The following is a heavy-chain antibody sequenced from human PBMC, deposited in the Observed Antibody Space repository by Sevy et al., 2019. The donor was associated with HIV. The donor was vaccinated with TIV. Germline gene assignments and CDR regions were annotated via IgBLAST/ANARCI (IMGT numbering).Heavy chain of an antibody. CDR2: ISGSGGST. Sequence: GGSLRLSCAASGFTFSNYAISWVRQAPGKGLEWVSAISGSGGSTYYADSVKGRFTISRDNSKNTLYLEMNSLRAEDTAVYYCAKSPASRASRYYYYGMDVWGQGTTVTVSS. D-gene: IGHD2-2*01. V-gene: IGHV3-23*01. J-gene: IGHJ6*02. CDR1: GFTFSNYA. CDR3: AKSPASRASRYYYYGMDV.